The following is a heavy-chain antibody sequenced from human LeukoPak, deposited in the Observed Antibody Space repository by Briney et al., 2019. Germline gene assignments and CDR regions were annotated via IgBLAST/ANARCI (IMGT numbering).Heavy chain of an antibody. CDR3: ARAYYDFWSGYYSNWFDP. D-gene: IGHD3-3*01. CDR1: GGSISSSNW. V-gene: IGHV4-4*02. J-gene: IGHJ5*02. CDR2: IYHSGST. Sequence: PSGTLSLTCAVSGGSISSSNWWSWVRQPPGKGLEWIGEIYHSGSTNYNPSLKSRVTISVDRSKNQFSLKLSSVTAADTAVYYCARAYYDFWSGYYSNWFDPWGQGTLVTVSS.